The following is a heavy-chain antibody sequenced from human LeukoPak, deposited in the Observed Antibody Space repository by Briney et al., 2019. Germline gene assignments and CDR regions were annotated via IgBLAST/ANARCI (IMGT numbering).Heavy chain of an antibody. CDR2: TSYSEGA. CDR1: GGSVSRGGYY. J-gene: IGHJ4*02. Sequence: TLSVTCTVSGGSVSRGGYYWNWIRQHPGKGLEWIGFTSYSEGAYYNPSLMSRITISVDRSQNQFSLKMRDVTAADTAVYFCATADWESFYFDSWGQGVLVSVSS. CDR3: ATADWESFYFDS. D-gene: IGHD1-26*01. V-gene: IGHV4-31*03.